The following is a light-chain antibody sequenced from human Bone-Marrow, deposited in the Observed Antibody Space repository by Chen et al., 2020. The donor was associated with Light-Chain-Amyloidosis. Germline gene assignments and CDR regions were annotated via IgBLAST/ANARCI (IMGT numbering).Light chain of an antibody. V-gene: IGLV1-40*01. CDR2: GNT. CDR3: QSYDSSLSSSV. Sequence: VLTQPSSVSGAPGQRVTISCTGSTSNIGAGYGVHWYQQVPGTAPKLLIYGNTNRPSGVPDRFSASKSGTSASLAITGLQAEDEADYYCQSYDSSLSSSVFGGGTKLTVL. CDR1: TSNIGAGYG. J-gene: IGLJ2*01.